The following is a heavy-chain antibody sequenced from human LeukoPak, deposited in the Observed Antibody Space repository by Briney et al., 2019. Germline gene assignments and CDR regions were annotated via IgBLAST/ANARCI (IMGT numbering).Heavy chain of an antibody. CDR3: VRVKGSYFDY. CDR1: GFPLSSYS. V-gene: IGHV3-48*01. CDR2: ISSSGSAI. Sequence: GGSLRLSCAASGFPLSSYSINCGRQAPGKGLEWVSYISSSGSAIYYVDSVKGRFTVYRDNAKNSLFLPMNSPRAEDTAVYYCVRVKGSYFDYWGQGALVTVSS. J-gene: IGHJ4*02. D-gene: IGHD2-15*01.